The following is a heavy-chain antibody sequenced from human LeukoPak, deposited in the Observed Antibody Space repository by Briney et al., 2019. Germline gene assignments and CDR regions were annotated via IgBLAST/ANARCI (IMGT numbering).Heavy chain of an antibody. D-gene: IGHD2-15*01. CDR2: ISSSSSTI. J-gene: IGHJ4*02. CDR3: ARGSGSAFDY. Sequence: GRSLRLSCAASGFTFSTYTMNWVRLAPGKGLAWVSYISSSSSTIYYADSVKGRFTISKDNAKNSLFLQMNSLRDEDTAVYYCARGSGSAFDYWGQGTLVTVSS. CDR1: GFTFSTYT. V-gene: IGHV3-48*02.